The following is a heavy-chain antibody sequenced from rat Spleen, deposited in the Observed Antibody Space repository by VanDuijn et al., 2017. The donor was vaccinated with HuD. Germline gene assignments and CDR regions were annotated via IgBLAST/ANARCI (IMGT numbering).Heavy chain of an antibody. Sequence: EVQLVESGGGLVQPGRSLKLSCAASGFTFSDYYMAWVRQAPKKGLEWVASISYEGSSTYYGDSVKGRFTISRDNAKSTLYLQMNSLRSEDTATYYCARRPLFDYWGQGVMVTVSS. CDR3: ARRPLFDY. CDR1: GFTFSDYY. J-gene: IGHJ2*01. CDR2: ISYEGSST. V-gene: IGHV5-22*01.